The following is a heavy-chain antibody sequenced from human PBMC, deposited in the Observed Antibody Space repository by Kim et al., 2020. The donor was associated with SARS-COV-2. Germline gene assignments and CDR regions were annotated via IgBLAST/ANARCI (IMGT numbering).Heavy chain of an antibody. Sequence: SETPSLTCSVSGDSTSSYYWSWIRQPPGKGLEWIGYIYYSGSTNYNPSLKSRVTMSIDTSKNQLSLKLSSVTAADTAVYYCASHSGYDLIFDYWGQGTPV. CDR3: ASHSGYDLIFDY. CDR2: IYYSGST. J-gene: IGHJ4*02. D-gene: IGHD5-12*01. CDR1: GDSTSSYY. V-gene: IGHV4-59*08.